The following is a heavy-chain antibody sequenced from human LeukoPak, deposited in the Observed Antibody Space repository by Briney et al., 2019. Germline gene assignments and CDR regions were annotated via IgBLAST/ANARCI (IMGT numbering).Heavy chain of an antibody. V-gene: IGHV3-23*01. CDR2: ISGSGGST. D-gene: IGHD3-22*01. J-gene: IGHJ4*02. Sequence: GGSLRLSCAASGFTFSSYGLSWVRQAPGKGLEWVSGISGSGGSTNYADSVKGRFTISRDNSKNTLYLQMNSLRAEDTAVYYCARVRDSSGSFDYWGQGTLVTVSS. CDR3: ARVRDSSGSFDY. CDR1: GFTFSSYG.